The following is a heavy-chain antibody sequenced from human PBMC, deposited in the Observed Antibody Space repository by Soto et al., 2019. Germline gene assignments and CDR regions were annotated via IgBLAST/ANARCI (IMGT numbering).Heavy chain of an antibody. J-gene: IGHJ4*02. V-gene: IGHV5-51*01. D-gene: IGHD3-22*01. CDR3: ARLYDNSGYPFDY. Sequence: HGESLKISCKGSGYRFTSYWIGWVRQMPGKGLEWMGIIYPGDSDTRYSPSFQGQVTISADKSISTAYLQWSSLKASDTAMYYCARLYDNSGYPFDYWGQGTLVTVSS. CDR2: IYPGDSDT. CDR1: GYRFTSYW.